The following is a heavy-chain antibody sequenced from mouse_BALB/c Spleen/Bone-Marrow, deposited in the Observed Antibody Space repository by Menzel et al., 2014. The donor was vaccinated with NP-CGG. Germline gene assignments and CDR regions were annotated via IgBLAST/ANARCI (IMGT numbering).Heavy chain of an antibody. Sequence: VKLMESGPGLVALSQSLSITCTVSGFSLTSYGVHWVRQPPGKGLEWLGVIWAGGSTNYNSALMSRLSISKDSSKSQVFLKMNSPQTDDTAMYYCARGENYYGNYGTMDYWGQGTSVTVSS. D-gene: IGHD2-1*01. V-gene: IGHV2-9*02. CDR1: GFSLTSYG. CDR3: ARGENYYGNYGTMDY. CDR2: IWAGGST. J-gene: IGHJ4*01.